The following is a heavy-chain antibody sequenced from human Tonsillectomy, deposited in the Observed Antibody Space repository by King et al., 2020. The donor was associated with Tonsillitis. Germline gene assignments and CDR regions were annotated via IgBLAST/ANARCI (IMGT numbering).Heavy chain of an antibody. Sequence: VQLVESGGGLIQPGGSLRLSCAASGFAFSTYWMFWVRQGPGKGLEWVSRISPDGTYIRYADSVLGRFSISRDNAKNQLFLQLSSLGAEDTVVYYCAREFWGAGDYWGQGTQVMVSS. CDR3: AREFWGAGDY. D-gene: IGHD3-16*01. CDR1: GFAFSTYW. CDR2: ISPDGTYI. J-gene: IGHJ4*02. V-gene: IGHV3-74*01.